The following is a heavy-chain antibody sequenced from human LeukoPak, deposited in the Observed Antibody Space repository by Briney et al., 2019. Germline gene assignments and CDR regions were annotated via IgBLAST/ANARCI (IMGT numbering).Heavy chain of an antibody. CDR1: GFTFSSYG. CDR3: AKERRGCRGY. J-gene: IGHJ4*02. V-gene: IGHV3-33*06. CDR2: IWYDGSNK. Sequence: GGFLRLSCAASGFTFSSYGMHWVRQAPGKGLEWVAVIWYDGSNKYYADSVKGRFTISRGNSKNTLYLQMNSLRAEDTAVYYCAKERRGCRGYWGQGTLVTVSS. D-gene: IGHD6-19*01.